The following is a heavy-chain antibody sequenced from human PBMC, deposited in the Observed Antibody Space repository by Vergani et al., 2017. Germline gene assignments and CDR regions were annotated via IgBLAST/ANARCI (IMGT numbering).Heavy chain of an antibody. D-gene: IGHD2-21*01. CDR1: GFTFSSHA. CDR3: ADLYGDDGFSPF. V-gene: IGHV3-23*01. Sequence: EVQLLESGGGLVQPGGSLRLSCAASGFTFSSHALSWVRQAPGKGLEWVSGISGSDGSTYYADSVKGRFTISRDNSKNTLYLQMHSLRAEDTAVYYCADLYGDDGFSPFWGQGTLVTVSS. CDR2: ISGSDGST. J-gene: IGHJ4*02.